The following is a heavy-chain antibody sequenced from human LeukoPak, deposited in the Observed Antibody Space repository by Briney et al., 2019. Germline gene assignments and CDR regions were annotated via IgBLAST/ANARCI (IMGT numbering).Heavy chain of an antibody. J-gene: IGHJ4*02. V-gene: IGHV7-4-1*02. Sequence: GASVKVSCKASGYSFTRYAMNWVRQAPGQGLERMGWINTNTGNPTYAQGFTGRFVFSLDTAVSTAYLQISSLKAEDTAVYYCARHSSEGLRFLGYWGQGTLVTVSS. CDR2: INTNTGNP. CDR1: GYSFTRYA. CDR3: ARHSSEGLRFLGY. D-gene: IGHD4-11*01.